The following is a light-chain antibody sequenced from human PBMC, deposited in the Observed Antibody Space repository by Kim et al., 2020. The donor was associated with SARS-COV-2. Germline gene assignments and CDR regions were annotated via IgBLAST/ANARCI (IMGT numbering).Light chain of an antibody. J-gene: IGKJ4*01. CDR1: HDVSTW. V-gene: IGKV1-12*01. CDR3: LQTNSFPLS. CDR2: AAS. Sequence: SASVGYRVTLTCRASHDVSTWLACSQPPPGKAPKLLIYAASSLQSGAPPRFSGSGSGTDFPLPISSLLPEDFATYYCLQTNSFPLSFGGGTKLEI.